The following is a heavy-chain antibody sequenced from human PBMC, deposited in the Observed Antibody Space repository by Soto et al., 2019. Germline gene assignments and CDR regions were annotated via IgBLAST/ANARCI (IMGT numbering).Heavy chain of an antibody. CDR2: IYYSGST. J-gene: IGHJ3*02. V-gene: IGHV4-39*01. D-gene: IGHD3-10*01. Sequence: PSETLSLTCTVSGGSISSSSYYWGWIRQPPGKGLEWIGSIYYSGSTYYNPSLKSRVTISVDTSKNQFSLKLSSVTAADTAVYYCARQFFSRGFGESKYLDAFDIWGQGTMVTVSS. CDR3: ARQFFSRGFGESKYLDAFDI. CDR1: GGSISSSSYY.